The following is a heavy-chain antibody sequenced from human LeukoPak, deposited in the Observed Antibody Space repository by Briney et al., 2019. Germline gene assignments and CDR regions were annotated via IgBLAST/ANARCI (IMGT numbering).Heavy chain of an antibody. D-gene: IGHD6-13*01. CDR2: LHSGGST. Sequence: GGSLRLSCAASGFIVSSNHMHWVRQAPGKGLEWVSVLHSGGSTFYAQSVKGRFTISRDNSNNILYLQMNRLRAEDTAMYYCVRDDLWQQMALWGQGTLVAVSS. V-gene: IGHV3-53*01. CDR1: GFIVSSNH. CDR3: VRDDLWQQMAL. J-gene: IGHJ1*01.